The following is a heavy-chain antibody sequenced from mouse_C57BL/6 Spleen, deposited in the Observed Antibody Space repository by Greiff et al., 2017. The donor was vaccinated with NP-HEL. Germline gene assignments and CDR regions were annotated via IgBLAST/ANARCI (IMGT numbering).Heavy chain of an antibody. J-gene: IGHJ2*01. V-gene: IGHV5-4*01. Sequence: DVMLVESGGGLVKPGGSLKLSCAASGFTFSSYAMSWVRQTPEKRLEWVATISDGGSYTYYPDNVKGRFTISRDNAKNNLYLQMSHLKSEDTAMYYCARDAGYYDYFDYWGQGTTLTVSS. D-gene: IGHD2-3*01. CDR3: ARDAGYYDYFDY. CDR1: GFTFSSYA. CDR2: ISDGGSYT.